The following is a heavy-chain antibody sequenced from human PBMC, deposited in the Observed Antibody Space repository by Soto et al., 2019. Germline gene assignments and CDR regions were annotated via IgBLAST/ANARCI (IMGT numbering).Heavy chain of an antibody. V-gene: IGHV1-69*02. J-gene: IGHJ4*02. Sequence: SVKVSCKASGGTFSSYTISWVRQAPGQGLEWMGRIIPILGIANYAQKFQGRVTITADKSTSPAYMELSSLRSEDTAVYYCERGLYRDTVRVPTAFDYGAQGTLVTVSP. CDR1: GGTFSSYT. CDR2: IIPILGIA. D-gene: IGHD4-17*01. CDR3: ERGLYRDTVRVPTAFDY.